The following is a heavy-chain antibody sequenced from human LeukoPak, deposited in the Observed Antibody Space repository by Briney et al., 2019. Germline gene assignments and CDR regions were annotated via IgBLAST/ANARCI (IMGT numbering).Heavy chain of an antibody. CDR2: MNPNSGNT. D-gene: IGHD5-24*01. CDR3: ARENERWLTNTPRGMDV. J-gene: IGHJ6*02. CDR1: GYTFTSYD. Sequence: GASVTVSCKASGYTFTSYDINWVRQATGQGLEWMGWMNPNSGNTVYAQKMQGRVTMTRNTSISTAYMELSSLRSEDTAVYYCARENERWLTNTPRGMDVWGQGTTVTVSS. V-gene: IGHV1-8*01.